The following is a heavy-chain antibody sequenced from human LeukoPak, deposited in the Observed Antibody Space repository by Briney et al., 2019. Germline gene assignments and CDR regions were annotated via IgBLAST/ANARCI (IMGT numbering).Heavy chain of an antibody. Sequence: SETLSLTCTVSGGSISSFYWSWIRQPPGKELEWIGHIHHSGGTNYNSSLKSRVSISLDMSKNQFSLKLNSVTAADTAMYYCASGPEGRDYWGQGTLVTVSS. CDR3: ASGPEGRDY. D-gene: IGHD1-14*01. J-gene: IGHJ4*02. CDR1: GGSISSFY. CDR2: IHHSGGT. V-gene: IGHV4-59*13.